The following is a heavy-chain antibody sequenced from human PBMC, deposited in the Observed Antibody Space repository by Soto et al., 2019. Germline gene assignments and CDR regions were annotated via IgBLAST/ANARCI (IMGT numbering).Heavy chain of an antibody. J-gene: IGHJ4*02. V-gene: IGHV3-23*01. CDR3: AKIEMSWFAH. D-gene: IGHD6-13*01. Sequence: GSLRLSCTASGFSFFSYSMSWVRQAPGKGLESVSTISGNGIHTYYADSVKGRFVVSRDNDKNTVYLQMRSLTGVDSGVNCGAKIEMSWFAHWGQGTQVTVSS. CDR2: ISGNGIHT. CDR1: GFSFFSYS.